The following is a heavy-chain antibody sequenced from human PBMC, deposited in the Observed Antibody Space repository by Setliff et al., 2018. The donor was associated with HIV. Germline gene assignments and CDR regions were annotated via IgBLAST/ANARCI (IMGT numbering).Heavy chain of an antibody. CDR2: IKQDGGEK. J-gene: IGHJ4*02. Sequence: GGSLRLSCAASGFTFSGYWMSWVRQAPGKGLEWVAKIKQDGGEKLYADSVKGRFTISRDNAKNSLYLQMNSLRAEDTAVYYCARGYYDSRGYYYPFDYWGQGTLVTVSS. D-gene: IGHD3-22*01. CDR3: ARGYYDSRGYYYPFDY. CDR1: GFTFSGYW. V-gene: IGHV3-7*01.